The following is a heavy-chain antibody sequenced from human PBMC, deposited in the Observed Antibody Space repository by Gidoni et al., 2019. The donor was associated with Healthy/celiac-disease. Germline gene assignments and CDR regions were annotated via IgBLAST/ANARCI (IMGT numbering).Heavy chain of an antibody. CDR2: IIPIFGTA. D-gene: IGHD4-17*01. Sequence: QVQLVQAGAEVTKPGSSVKVSCKVSGGTFSSYAISWVRQAPGQGLEWMGGIIPIFGTANYAQKFQGRVTITADESTSTAYMELSSLRSEDTAVYYCAKASTTVTMIDYWGQGTLVTVSS. CDR3: AKASTTVTMIDY. CDR1: GGTFSSYA. J-gene: IGHJ4*02. V-gene: IGHV1-69*01.